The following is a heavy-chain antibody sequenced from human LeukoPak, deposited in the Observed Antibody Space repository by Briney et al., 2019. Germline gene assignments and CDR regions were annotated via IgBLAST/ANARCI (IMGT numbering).Heavy chain of an antibody. V-gene: IGHV4-34*01. Sequence: SETLSLTCAVYGGSFSGYYWSWIRQPPGKGLEWIGEINHSGSTNYNPSLKSRVTISVDTSKNQFSLKLSSVTAADTAVYHCAREPLWFGELLREFDYWGQGTLVTVSS. J-gene: IGHJ4*02. CDR2: INHSGST. D-gene: IGHD3-10*01. CDR1: GGSFSGYY. CDR3: AREPLWFGELLREFDY.